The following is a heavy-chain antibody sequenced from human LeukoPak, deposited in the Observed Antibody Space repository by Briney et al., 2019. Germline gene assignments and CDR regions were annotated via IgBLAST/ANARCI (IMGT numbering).Heavy chain of an antibody. CDR3: ARFIVVVVAATNANWFDP. D-gene: IGHD2-15*01. V-gene: IGHV3-30*03. Sequence: PGGSLRLSCAASGFTFSSYGMHWVRQAPGKGLEWVAVISYDGSNKYCADSVKGRFTISRDNSKNTLYLQMNSLRAEDTAVYYCARFIVVVVAATNANWFDPWGQGTLVTVSS. CDR2: ISYDGSNK. CDR1: GFTFSSYG. J-gene: IGHJ5*02.